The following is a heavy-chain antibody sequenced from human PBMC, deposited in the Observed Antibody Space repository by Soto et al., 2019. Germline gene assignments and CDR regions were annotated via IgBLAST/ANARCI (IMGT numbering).Heavy chain of an antibody. CDR1: GGSITNHY. V-gene: IGHV4-59*11. CDR3: ARANWYSEY. Sequence: QVHLQESGPGLVKPSETLSLTCTVSGGSITNHYWSWIRQPPGNGLEWIGYIYYAGCTNYNPSLKSRVTMSVDTSKNQCSLNLTALNAADTAIYYCARANWYSEYWGQGTLVTVSS. D-gene: IGHD7-27*01. CDR2: IYYAGCT. J-gene: IGHJ4*02.